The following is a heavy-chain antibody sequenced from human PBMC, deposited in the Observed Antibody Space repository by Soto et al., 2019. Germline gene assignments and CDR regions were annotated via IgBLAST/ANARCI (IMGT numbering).Heavy chain of an antibody. CDR3: ASWHEREHAYDV. Sequence: GGSLRLSCVAFGLTVSGKKYVAWVRQAPGKGLEWVSALYDVDGSFYADSVKGRFTTSSDSSKTTVYLQMNGLRPDDTAVYYCASWHEREHAYDVWGQGTTVTVS. CDR2: LYDVDGS. J-gene: IGHJ3*01. D-gene: IGHD1-1*01. CDR1: GLTVSGKKY. V-gene: IGHV3-53*01.